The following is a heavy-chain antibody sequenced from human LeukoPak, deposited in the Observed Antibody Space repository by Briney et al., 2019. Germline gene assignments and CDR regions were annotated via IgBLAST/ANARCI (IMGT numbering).Heavy chain of an antibody. D-gene: IGHD2-21*01. J-gene: IGHJ5*02. V-gene: IGHV1-2*02. CDR2: INPNSGDT. CDR1: GYTFTGNY. CDR3: ASLISIEDGNNWFDP. Sequence: ASVKVSCKASGYTFTGNYMHWVRQAPGQGLEWVGWINPNSGDTKYAQKFQGRVTMTRDTSINTAYMELSRLTSNDTATFYCASLISIEDGNNWFDPWGQGTPVTVSS.